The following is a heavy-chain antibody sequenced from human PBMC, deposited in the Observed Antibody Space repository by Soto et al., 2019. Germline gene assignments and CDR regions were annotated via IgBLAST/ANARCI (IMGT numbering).Heavy chain of an antibody. J-gene: IGHJ6*02. CDR2: INPNSGGT. V-gene: IGHV1-2*04. CDR1: GYTFTGYY. Sequence: GASVKVSCKASGYTFTGYYMHWVRQAPGQGLEWMGWINPNSGGTNYAQKFQGWVTMTRDTSSSTAYMELSRLRSDDTAVYYCAREGYDSSGYYFYGMDVWGQGTTVTVPS. CDR3: AREGYDSSGYYFYGMDV. D-gene: IGHD3-22*01.